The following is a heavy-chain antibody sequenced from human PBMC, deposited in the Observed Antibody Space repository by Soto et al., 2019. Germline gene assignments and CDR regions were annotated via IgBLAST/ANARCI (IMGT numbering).Heavy chain of an antibody. Sequence: SETLSLTCAVYGGSFSGYYWTWIRQPPGKGLEWIGEINHSGSTNYNPSLKSRVTISVDTSKNHFSLKLSSVTATDTAVYYCASQHYYDSSGYYVVYWGQGTLVTVSS. V-gene: IGHV4-34*01. CDR3: ASQHYYDSSGYYVVY. D-gene: IGHD3-22*01. CDR1: GGSFSGYY. J-gene: IGHJ4*02. CDR2: INHSGST.